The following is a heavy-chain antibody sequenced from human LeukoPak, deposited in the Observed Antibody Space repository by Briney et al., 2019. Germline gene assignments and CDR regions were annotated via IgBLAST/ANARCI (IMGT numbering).Heavy chain of an antibody. D-gene: IGHD4-17*01. V-gene: IGHV1-3*01. J-gene: IGHJ4*02. CDR1: GYTFTSYA. Sequence: ASVKVSCKASGYTFTSYAMHWVRQAPGQRLEWMGWINAGNGNTKYSQKFQGRVTITRDTSASTTYMELSSLRSEDTAVYYCARDLTTVTTAYDYWGQGTLVTVSS. CDR2: INAGNGNT. CDR3: ARDLTTVTTAYDY.